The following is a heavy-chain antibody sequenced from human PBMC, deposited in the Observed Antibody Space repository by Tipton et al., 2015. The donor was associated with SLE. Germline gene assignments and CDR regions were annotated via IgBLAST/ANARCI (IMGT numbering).Heavy chain of an antibody. D-gene: IGHD6-19*01. J-gene: IGHJ4*02. V-gene: IGHV3-23*03. CDR3: AKDLAVAAPGY. Sequence: SLRLSCAASGFTFSSYAMSWVRQAPGKGLEWVSVIYSSGSTYYADSVKGRFTISRDNSKNTLYLQMNSLRVEDTAVYYCAKDLAVAAPGYWGLETLVTVSS. CDR1: GFTFSSYA. CDR2: IYSSGST.